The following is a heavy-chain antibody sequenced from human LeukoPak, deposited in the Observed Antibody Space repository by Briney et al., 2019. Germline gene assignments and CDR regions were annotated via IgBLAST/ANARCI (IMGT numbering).Heavy chain of an antibody. CDR1: GFTFGDYA. J-gene: IGHJ3*02. CDR3: TRGWYYDILTGYSINAFDS. D-gene: IGHD3-9*01. V-gene: IGHV3-49*04. CDR2: IRSKAYGGTT. Sequence: PGRSLRLSCTASGFTFGDYAMSWVRQAPGKGLEWVGFIRSKAYGGTTEYAASVKGRFTISRDDYKSIAYLQMNSLKTEDTDVYYCTRGWYYDILTGYSINAFDSWGEGTMVTVSS.